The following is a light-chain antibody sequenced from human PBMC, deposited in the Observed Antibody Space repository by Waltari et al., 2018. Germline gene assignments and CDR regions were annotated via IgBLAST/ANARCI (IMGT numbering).Light chain of an antibody. CDR1: QRVLYSSNNKNY. CDR2: WAA. V-gene: IGKV4-1*01. J-gene: IGKJ5*01. Sequence: DIVMTQSPDSLAVSLGERATINCKSSQRVLYSSNNKNYFAWYQQKPGQPPKLLIYWAATRGSGVPDRFSGSGSGTDFILTSSSLQAEDVAVYYCQQYYSTPRTFGQGTRLEIK. CDR3: QQYYSTPRT.